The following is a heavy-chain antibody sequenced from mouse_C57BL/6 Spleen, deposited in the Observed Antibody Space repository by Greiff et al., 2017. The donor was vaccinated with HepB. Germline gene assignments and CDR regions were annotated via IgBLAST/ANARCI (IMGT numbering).Heavy chain of an antibody. CDR2: ISSGSSTI. V-gene: IGHV5-17*01. D-gene: IGHD1-1*01. Sequence: EVHLVESGGGLVKPGGSLKLSCAASGFTFSDYGMHWVRQAPEKGLEWVAYISSGSSTIYYADTVKGRFTISRDNAKNTLFLQMTSLRSEDTAMYYCEPYYYGSSYGFAYWGQGTLVTVSA. CDR3: EPYYYGSSYGFAY. CDR1: GFTFSDYG. J-gene: IGHJ3*01.